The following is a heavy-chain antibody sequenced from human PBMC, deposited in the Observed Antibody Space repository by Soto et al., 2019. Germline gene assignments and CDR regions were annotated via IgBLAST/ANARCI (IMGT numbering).Heavy chain of an antibody. CDR1: GITFSSYS. Sequence: PGGSLRLSCAASGITFSSYSMNWVRQAPGKGLEWVSSISSTSSYIFYADSVKGRFTISRDNAKNSLYLQMNSLRAEDTAVYYCASVATIFTDLHYWGQGALVSGS. J-gene: IGHJ4*02. D-gene: IGHD3-9*01. CDR2: ISSTSSYI. V-gene: IGHV3-21*01. CDR3: ASVATIFTDLHY.